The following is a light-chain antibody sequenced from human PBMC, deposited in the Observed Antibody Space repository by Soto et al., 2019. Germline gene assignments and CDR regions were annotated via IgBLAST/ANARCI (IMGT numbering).Light chain of an antibody. V-gene: IGLV1-44*01. J-gene: IGLJ2*01. Sequence: QSVLTQPPSASGTPGQTIAISCSEGSPNIGSHTVNWYQQLPGTAPRLLIYSNTQRPSGVPDRFSGSKSGTSASLAISGLQSEYEGDYYCAAWDDSLNGVVFGGGTKVTVL. CDR1: SPNIGSHT. CDR2: SNT. CDR3: AAWDDSLNGVV.